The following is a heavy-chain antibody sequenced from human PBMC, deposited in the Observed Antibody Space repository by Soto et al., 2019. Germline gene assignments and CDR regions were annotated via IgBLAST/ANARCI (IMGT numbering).Heavy chain of an antibody. J-gene: IGHJ3*02. Sequence: GGSLRLSCAASGFTFSSYGMHWVRQAPGKGLEWVAVIWYDGSNKYYADSVKGRFTISRDNSKNTLYLQMNSLRAEDTAVYYCARDRPTSTIFGVVITQRHDAFDIWGQGTMVTVSS. V-gene: IGHV3-33*01. CDR1: GFTFSSYG. D-gene: IGHD3-3*01. CDR2: IWYDGSNK. CDR3: ARDRPTSTIFGVVITQRHDAFDI.